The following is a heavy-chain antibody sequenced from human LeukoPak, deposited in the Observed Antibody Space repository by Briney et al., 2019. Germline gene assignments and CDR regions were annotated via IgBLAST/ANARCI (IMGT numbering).Heavy chain of an antibody. CDR2: IWYDGSNK. CDR1: GFTFSSYG. J-gene: IGHJ3*02. CDR3: AKDRESLVPAAISAFDI. D-gene: IGHD2-2*01. V-gene: IGHV3-30*02. Sequence: GGSLRLSCAESGFTFSSYGMHWVRQAPGKGLEWVAFIWYDGSNKYYTDSVKGRFTISRDNSKNTLYLQMNSLRAEDTAVYYCAKDRESLVPAAISAFDIWGQGTMVTVSS.